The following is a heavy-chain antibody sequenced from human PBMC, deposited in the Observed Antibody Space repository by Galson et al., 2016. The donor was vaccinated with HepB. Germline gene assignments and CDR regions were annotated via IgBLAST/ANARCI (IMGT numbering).Heavy chain of an antibody. Sequence: TLSLTCAVSGGSISSGGYSWSWIRQPPGKGLEWIGYIYHSGTTYYNPSLNSRVTISLDMSKNHLSMEFSSVTAADTAAYYCASIAGDERPDVFAIWGQGTLVTVSS. CDR2: IYHSGTT. J-gene: IGHJ3*02. D-gene: IGHD5-24*01. CDR1: GGSISSGGYS. CDR3: ASIAGDERPDVFAI. V-gene: IGHV4-30-2*01.